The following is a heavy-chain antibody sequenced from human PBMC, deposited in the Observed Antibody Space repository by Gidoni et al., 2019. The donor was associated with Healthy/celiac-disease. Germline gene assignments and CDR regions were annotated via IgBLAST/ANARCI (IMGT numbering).Heavy chain of an antibody. Sequence: EVQLFESGGGLVQPGGSLRLSCAASGFTFRRYAMSWVRQAPGKGLEWVSAISGSGGSTYYADSVKGRFTISRDNSKNTLYLQMNSLRAEDTAVYYCAKDGGYSGYENYFDYWGQGTLVTVSS. CDR2: ISGSGGST. D-gene: IGHD5-12*01. CDR3: AKDGGYSGYENYFDY. V-gene: IGHV3-23*01. CDR1: GFTFRRYA. J-gene: IGHJ4*02.